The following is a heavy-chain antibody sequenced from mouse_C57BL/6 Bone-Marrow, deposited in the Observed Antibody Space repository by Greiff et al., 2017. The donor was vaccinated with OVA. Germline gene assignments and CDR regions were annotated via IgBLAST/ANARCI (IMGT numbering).Heavy chain of an antibody. D-gene: IGHD1-2*01. J-gene: IGHJ2*01. V-gene: IGHV5-17*01. CDR3: ARGRRDYFDY. CDR1: GFTFSDYG. Sequence: EVKLVESGGGLVKPGGSLKLSCAASGFTFSDYGMHWVRQAPGKGLEWVAYISSGSSTIYYADTVKGRFTISRDNAKNTLLLQMTSLRSEDTAMYYCARGRRDYFDYWGQGTTLTVSA. CDR2: ISSGSSTI.